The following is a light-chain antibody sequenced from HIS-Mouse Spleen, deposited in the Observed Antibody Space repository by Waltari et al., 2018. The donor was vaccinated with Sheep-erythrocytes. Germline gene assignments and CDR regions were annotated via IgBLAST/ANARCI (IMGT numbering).Light chain of an antibody. CDR3: CSYAGSSTWV. Sequence: QSARTHPASLTRSPGQSLTISCPRTSSDVWNYNLLSWYQQHPGKAPKLMIYEGSKRPSGVSNRFSGSKSGNTASLTISGLQAEDEADYYCCSYAGSSTWVFGGGTKLTVL. J-gene: IGLJ3*02. CDR2: EGS. V-gene: IGLV2-23*01. CDR1: SSDVWNYNL.